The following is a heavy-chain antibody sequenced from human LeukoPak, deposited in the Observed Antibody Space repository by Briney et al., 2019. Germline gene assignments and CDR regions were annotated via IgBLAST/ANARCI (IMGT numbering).Heavy chain of an antibody. V-gene: IGHV4-4*02. CDR1: GGSINTGNW. J-gene: IGHJ4*02. CDR2: IYHSGST. D-gene: IGHD2-21*02. CDR3: ATSDASY. Sequence: SETLSLTCAVSGGSINTGNWWSWVRQTPGKGLEWIGEIYHSGSTDYNPSLKSRVTISLDKSKNQFSLKLTSVTAADTAVYYCATSDASYWGQGTLVTVSS.